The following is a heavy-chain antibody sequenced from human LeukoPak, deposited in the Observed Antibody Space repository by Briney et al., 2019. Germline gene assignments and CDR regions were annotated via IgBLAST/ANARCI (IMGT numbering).Heavy chain of an antibody. CDR1: GFTFSTYA. V-gene: IGHV3-30*04. Sequence: GGSLRLSCAASGFTFSTYAMHWVRQAPGKGLEWVTVISYDGSNKNYADSVKGRFTISGDNSKNTLYLQMNSLRAEDTAVYYCARSLETAMALFDYWGQGTLVTVSS. J-gene: IGHJ4*02. CDR2: ISYDGSNK. CDR3: ARSLETAMALFDY. D-gene: IGHD5-18*01.